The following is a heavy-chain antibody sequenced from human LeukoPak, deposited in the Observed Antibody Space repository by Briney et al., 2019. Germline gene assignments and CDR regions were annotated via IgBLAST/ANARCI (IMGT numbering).Heavy chain of an antibody. J-gene: IGHJ4*02. Sequence: PSETLSLTCTVSGGSIRSYYWSWIRQPPGKGLEWIGYIFYAGSTTYNPSLKSRVTISIDTSKNQFSLRLNSVTAADTAVYYCASGDRGYGYGPLDYWGQGTLVTVSS. CDR1: GGSIRSYY. D-gene: IGHD5-18*01. CDR2: IFYAGST. V-gene: IGHV4-59*08. CDR3: ASGDRGYGYGPLDY.